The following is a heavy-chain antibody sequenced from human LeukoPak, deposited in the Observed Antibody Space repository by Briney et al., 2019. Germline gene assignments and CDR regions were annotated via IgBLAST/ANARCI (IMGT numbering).Heavy chain of an antibody. J-gene: IGHJ4*02. CDR2: ITDSGGDT. V-gene: IGHV3-23*01. CDR1: RFTFSSYS. D-gene: IGHD1-1*01. CDR3: TKGARELDF. Sequence: PGGSLTLSCAASRFTFSSYSMGWVRQAPGKGLEWVAAITDSGGDTFYADSVKSRFTIFRDNSKNTLYLQMNTLSADDPAVYYRTKGARELDFWGQGALVTASS.